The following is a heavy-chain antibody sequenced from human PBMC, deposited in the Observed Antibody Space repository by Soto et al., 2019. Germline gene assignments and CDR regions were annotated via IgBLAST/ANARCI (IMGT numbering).Heavy chain of an antibody. CDR1: GFTFSSYA. V-gene: IGHV3-30-3*01. D-gene: IGHD4-4*01. CDR3: ARPLWRDDYNWGYFDL. J-gene: IGHJ2*01. CDR2: ISYDGSNK. Sequence: QVQLVESGGGVVQPGRSLRLSCAASGFTFSSYAMHLVRQAPGKWLEWVAVISYDGSNKYYADSVKGRFTISRDNSKNTLYLQMNSLRTADTAVYYCARPLWRDDYNWGYFDLWGRGTLVTVSS.